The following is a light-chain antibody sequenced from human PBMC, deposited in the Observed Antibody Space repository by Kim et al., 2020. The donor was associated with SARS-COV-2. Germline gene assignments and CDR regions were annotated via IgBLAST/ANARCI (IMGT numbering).Light chain of an antibody. V-gene: IGKV1-16*02. Sequence: ASGGDRVTITWRASQDIRSFLAWFQQKPGKAPKSLIHGASTVQSGVPSNFSGSGSGTDFALTISSLQPEDFGTYYCQQYTTYPRTFGPGTKVEIK. CDR3: QQYTTYPRT. J-gene: IGKJ1*01. CDR2: GAS. CDR1: QDIRSF.